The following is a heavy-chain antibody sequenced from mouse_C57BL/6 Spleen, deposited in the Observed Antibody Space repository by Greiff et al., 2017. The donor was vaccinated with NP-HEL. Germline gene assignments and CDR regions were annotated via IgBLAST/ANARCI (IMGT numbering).Heavy chain of an antibody. V-gene: IGHV1-47*01. D-gene: IGHD2-10*02. CDR1: GYTFTTYP. CDR2: FHPYNDDT. Sequence: VQLQQSGAELVKPGASVKISCKASGYTFTTYPIEWMKQNHGKSLEWIGNFHPYNDDTKYNEKFKGKATLTVEKSSSTVYLELSRLTSDDSAVYYCATYGNYGYYAMDYWGQGTSVTISS. CDR3: ATYGNYGYYAMDY. J-gene: IGHJ4*01.